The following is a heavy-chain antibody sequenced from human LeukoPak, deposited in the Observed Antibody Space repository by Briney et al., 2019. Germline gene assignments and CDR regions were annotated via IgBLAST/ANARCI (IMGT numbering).Heavy chain of an antibody. CDR1: GGSISSCSYH. CDR2: ISYSGAT. D-gene: IGHD2-21*02. V-gene: IGHV4-39*01. Sequence: PSETLSLTCTVSGGSISSCSYHWVWPRQPTGKGLEWIGSISYSGATYYNPSLNSRVTIVGDSSMNQFSLRLSAVTAADTAVYYCASRLVTNYFDYWGQGTPVTVSS. CDR3: ASRLVTNYFDY. J-gene: IGHJ4*02.